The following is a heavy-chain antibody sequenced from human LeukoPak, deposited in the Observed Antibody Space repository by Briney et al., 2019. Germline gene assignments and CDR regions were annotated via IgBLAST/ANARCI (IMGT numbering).Heavy chain of an antibody. D-gene: IGHD2-2*01. Sequence: NPSETLSLTCTVSGGSISSSSYYWGWIRQPPGKGLEWIGSIYYSGSTYYNPSLKSRVTISVDTSKNQFSLKLSSVTAADTAVYYCARPSMCSSTSCYVGGAFDIWGQGTMVTVSS. CDR2: IYYSGST. V-gene: IGHV4-39*01. CDR3: ARPSMCSSTSCYVGGAFDI. CDR1: GGSISSSSYY. J-gene: IGHJ3*02.